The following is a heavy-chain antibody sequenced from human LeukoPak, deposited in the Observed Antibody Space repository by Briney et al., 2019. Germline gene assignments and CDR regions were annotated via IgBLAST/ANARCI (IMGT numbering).Heavy chain of an antibody. CDR1: GFTFSSYS. D-gene: IGHD1-26*01. CDR3: ARAYSERYGLGYYYMDV. CDR2: ISGSGSYI. Sequence: GGSLRLSCAASGFTFSSYSMSWVRQAPGKGLEWVSSISGSGSYIYYADSVKGRFTISRDNSKKTLYLQMNSLRAEDTAVYYCARAYSERYGLGYYYMDVWGKGTAVTISS. V-gene: IGHV3-21*01. J-gene: IGHJ6*03.